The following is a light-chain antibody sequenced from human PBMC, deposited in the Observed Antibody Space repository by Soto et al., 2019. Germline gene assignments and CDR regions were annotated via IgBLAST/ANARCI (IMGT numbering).Light chain of an antibody. Sequence: QSALTQPASVSGCPGQSITISCTGTSSDVGGYNFVSWYQQHPGKAPKLMIYDVSNRPSGVSNRFSGSKSANTASLTISGLQADDEADYYCTSYTSSNTLYVFGTGTKLTVL. CDR2: DVS. CDR1: SSDVGGYNF. V-gene: IGLV2-14*01. CDR3: TSYTSSNTLYV. J-gene: IGLJ1*01.